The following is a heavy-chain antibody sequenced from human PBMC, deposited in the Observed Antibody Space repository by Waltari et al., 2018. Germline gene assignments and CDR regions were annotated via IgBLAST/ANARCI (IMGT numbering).Heavy chain of an antibody. CDR2: LLPILGIA. J-gene: IGHJ3*02. CDR3: ARVTDYYDSSGYSKVDAFDI. V-gene: IGHV1-69*02. D-gene: IGHD3-22*01. Sequence: QVQLVQSGAEVKKPGSSVKVSCKASGGTFSSYTISWVRQAPGQGLEWMGRLLPILGIANYAQKFQGRVTITADKSTSTAYMELSSLRSEDTAVYYCARVTDYYDSSGYSKVDAFDIWGQGTMVTVSS. CDR1: GGTFSSYT.